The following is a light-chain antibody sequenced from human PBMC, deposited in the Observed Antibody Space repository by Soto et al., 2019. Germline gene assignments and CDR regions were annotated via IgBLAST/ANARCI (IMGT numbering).Light chain of an antibody. V-gene: IGKV3-20*01. Sequence: EIALTQSPGTPSLSPGERATLSCRASQSVSRSYLAWYQQKPGQAPRLLIYGASSRATGIPDRFSGSGSGTDFTLTISRLEPEDFAVYYCQQYGSSPLITFGQGTRLEIK. CDR1: QSVSRSY. CDR2: GAS. CDR3: QQYGSSPLIT. J-gene: IGKJ5*01.